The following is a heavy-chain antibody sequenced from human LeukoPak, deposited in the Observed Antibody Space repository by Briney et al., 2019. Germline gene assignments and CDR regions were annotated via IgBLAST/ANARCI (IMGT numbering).Heavy chain of an antibody. Sequence: SETLSLTCTVSGGSNSSYYWSWIRQPSGKGLEWIGYIYYSGSTNYNPSLKSRVTISVDTSKNQFSLKLSSVTAADTAVYYCARHMAYYDFWSGYSPLDYWGQGTLVTVSS. CDR1: GGSNSSYY. J-gene: IGHJ4*02. CDR3: ARHMAYYDFWSGYSPLDY. D-gene: IGHD3-3*01. V-gene: IGHV4-59*08. CDR2: IYYSGST.